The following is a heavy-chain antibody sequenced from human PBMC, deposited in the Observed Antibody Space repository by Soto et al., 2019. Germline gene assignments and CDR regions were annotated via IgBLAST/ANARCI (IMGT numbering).Heavy chain of an antibody. CDR1: GFTSSGYA. CDR2: ISGSGANT. D-gene: IGHD5-18*01. Sequence: GGSLRLSCAAAGFTSSGYAMSWARQAPGKGLEWVSAISGSGANTYYTDSVKGRFTISRDNFKNTLYLQMNSLRAEDSAMFYCVRERSGYSYADSWGQGTLVTVSS. J-gene: IGHJ4*02. CDR3: VRERSGYSYADS. V-gene: IGHV3-23*01.